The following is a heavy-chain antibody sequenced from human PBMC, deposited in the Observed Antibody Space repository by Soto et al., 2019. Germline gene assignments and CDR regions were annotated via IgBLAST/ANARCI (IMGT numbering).Heavy chain of an antibody. V-gene: IGHV3-21*01. CDR1: GFTFSSYS. CDR3: AREYSSSSAFDI. Sequence: GSLRLSCAASGFTFSSYSMNWVRQAPGKGLEWVSSISSSSSYIYYADSVKGRFTISRDNAKNSLYLQMNSLRAEDTAVYYCAREYSSSSAFDIWGQGTMVTVSS. CDR2: ISSSSSYI. D-gene: IGHD6-6*01. J-gene: IGHJ3*02.